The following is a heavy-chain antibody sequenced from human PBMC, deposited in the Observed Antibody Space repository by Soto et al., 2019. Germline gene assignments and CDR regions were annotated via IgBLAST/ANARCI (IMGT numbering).Heavy chain of an antibody. V-gene: IGHV3-30*18. J-gene: IGHJ3*02. D-gene: IGHD1-26*01. CDR1: GFTFSSYG. CDR2: ISYDGSNK. Sequence: QVQLVESGGGVVQPGRSLRLSCAASGFTFSSYGMHWVRQAPGKGLEWVAVISYDGSNKYYADSVKGRFTISRDNSKNTLYLQMNSLRAEDTAVYYCAKDRNQVYFDPLDAFDIWGQGTMVTVSS. CDR3: AKDRNQVYFDPLDAFDI.